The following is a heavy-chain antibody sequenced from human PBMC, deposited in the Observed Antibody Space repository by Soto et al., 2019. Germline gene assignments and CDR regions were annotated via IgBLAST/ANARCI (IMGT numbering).Heavy chain of an antibody. V-gene: IGHV3-74*01. CDR1: GFAFSSYG. Sequence: QALGSLRLSCAASGFAFSSYGMPWFRQAPGKGLVWVSRIDHYETGINYADSVKGRLTISRDNDKNTMYLQMNSLRAEDMAVYYCTSDTFGGTDSWGQGTLVTVSS. D-gene: IGHD2-15*01. J-gene: IGHJ4*02. CDR3: TSDTFGGTDS. CDR2: IDHYETGI.